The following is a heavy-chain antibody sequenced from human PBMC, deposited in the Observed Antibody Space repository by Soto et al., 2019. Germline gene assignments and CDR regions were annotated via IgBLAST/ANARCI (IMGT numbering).Heavy chain of an antibody. D-gene: IGHD1-20*01. CDR2: ISQSGGST. Sequence: VQLLESGGGLVQPGGSLRVSCAASGFTFSSYAMNWVRQAPGKGLEWVATISQSGGSTYYADSVKGRFTVSRDNSKNTLYLQVNSLRAEDTAVYYCAKDNTGIEYFHHWGQGTLITVSS. CDR3: AKDNTGIEYFHH. CDR1: GFTFSSYA. V-gene: IGHV3-23*01. J-gene: IGHJ1*01.